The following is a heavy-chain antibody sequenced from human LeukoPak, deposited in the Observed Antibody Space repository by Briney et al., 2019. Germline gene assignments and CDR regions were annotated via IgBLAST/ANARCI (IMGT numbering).Heavy chain of an antibody. D-gene: IGHD5-12*01. CDR1: GYTFTSYD. V-gene: IGHV1-8*01. CDR3: ARSPKGELRDSGYDHGFDY. Sequence: GASVKVSCKASGYTFTSYDINWVRQATGQGLEWMGWMNTNSGNTGYAQKFQGRVTMTRNTSISTAYMELSSLRSEDTAVYYCARSPKGELRDSGYDHGFDYWGQGTLVTVSS. CDR2: MNTNSGNT. J-gene: IGHJ4*02.